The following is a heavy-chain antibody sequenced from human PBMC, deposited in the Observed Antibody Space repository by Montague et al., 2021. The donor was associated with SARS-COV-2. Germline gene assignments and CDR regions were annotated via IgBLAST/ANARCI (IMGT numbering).Heavy chain of an antibody. CDR1: GDSISYFY. CDR2: VSASGST. CDR3: ARDVVAAPGTFDY. V-gene: IGHV4-4*07. J-gene: IGHJ4*02. D-gene: IGHD6-13*01. Sequence: SETLSLTPTVSGDSISYFYWSWIRQPAGKGLEWIGRVSASGSTNYNPSLNSRVTMSVDTSKKQFSLRLSPVTAADTAVYYCARDVVAAPGTFDYWGQGTLVTVSS.